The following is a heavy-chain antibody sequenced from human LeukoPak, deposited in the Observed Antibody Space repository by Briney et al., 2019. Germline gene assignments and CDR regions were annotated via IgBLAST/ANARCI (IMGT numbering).Heavy chain of an antibody. D-gene: IGHD3-9*01. V-gene: IGHV4-34*01. CDR1: GGSFSGYY. J-gene: IGHJ4*02. CDR2: INHSGST. Sequence: SETLSLTCAVYGGSFSGYYWSWIRQPPGKGLEWIGEINHSGSTNYNPSLKSRVTISVGTSKNLFSLKLSSVTAADTAVYYCARARLRYFDWVYWGQGTLVTVSS. CDR3: ARARLRYFDWVY.